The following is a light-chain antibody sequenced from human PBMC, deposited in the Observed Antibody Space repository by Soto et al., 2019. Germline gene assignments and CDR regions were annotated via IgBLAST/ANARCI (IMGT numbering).Light chain of an antibody. CDR3: MQATPFPPT. CDR1: QSLVHSDGNTY. V-gene: IGKV2-24*01. Sequence: DIVMTQTPLSSPVTLGQPASISCRSSQSLVHSDGNTYLSWLQQRPGQPPRLLIYKISNRFSGVPERFSGRGAGKNFKPKIRRVEGEGVGGFFCMQATPFPPTFGQGTKLEIK. J-gene: IGKJ2*01. CDR2: KIS.